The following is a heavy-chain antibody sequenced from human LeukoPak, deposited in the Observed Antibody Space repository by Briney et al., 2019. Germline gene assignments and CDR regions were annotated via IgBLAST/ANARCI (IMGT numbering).Heavy chain of an antibody. Sequence: GGSLRPSCAASGFTFSSYAMSCVRQAPGKGLGWVSAISGSGGSTYYADSVKGRFTISRDNSKNTLYLQMNSLRAEDTAVYYCAKDQPRGLSYFDYWGQGTLVTVSS. J-gene: IGHJ4*02. CDR2: ISGSGGST. V-gene: IGHV3-23*01. D-gene: IGHD3/OR15-3a*01. CDR1: GFTFSSYA. CDR3: AKDQPRGLSYFDY.